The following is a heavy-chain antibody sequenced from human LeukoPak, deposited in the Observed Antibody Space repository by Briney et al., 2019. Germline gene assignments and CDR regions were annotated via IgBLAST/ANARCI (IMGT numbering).Heavy chain of an antibody. J-gene: IGHJ6*02. CDR2: IIPILGIA. CDR3: ARDYSNYGMNYYYGMDV. V-gene: IGHV1-69*04. Sequence: SVKVSCKASGGTFSSYAISWVRQAPGQGLEWMGRIIPILGIANYAQKFQGRVTITADKSTSTAYMELSSLRSEDTAVYYCARDYSNYGMNYYYGMDVWGQGTTVTVSS. D-gene: IGHD4-11*01. CDR1: GGTFSSYA.